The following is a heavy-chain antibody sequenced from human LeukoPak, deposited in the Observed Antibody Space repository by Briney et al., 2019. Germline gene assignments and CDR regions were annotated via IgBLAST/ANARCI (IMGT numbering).Heavy chain of an antibody. CDR2: ISNGGST. J-gene: IGHJ4*02. V-gene: IGHV4-4*09. CDR3: ARRGFLDY. Sequence: SETLSLTCTVSGGSISAYYWTWIRQPPGKGLESIGHISNGGSTFYNPSLKGRVTISVDTSKNQFSLKLTSVTAADTAVYYCARRGFLDYWGQGTLVTVSS. CDR1: GGSISAYY.